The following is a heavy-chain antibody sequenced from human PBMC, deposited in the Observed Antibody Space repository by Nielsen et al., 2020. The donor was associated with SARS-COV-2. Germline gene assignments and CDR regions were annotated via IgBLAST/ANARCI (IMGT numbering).Heavy chain of an antibody. CDR3: ARFYGDGPFDY. V-gene: IGHV4-59*13. CDR2: IYYPGIYRGIT. J-gene: IGHJ4*02. CDR1: GDSISGYY. D-gene: IGHD4-17*01. Sequence: SETLSLTCSVSGDSISGYYWNWIRQPPGKGLEWIGYIYYPGIYRGITNYHPSLNSRVTISLDTSKNQFSLDLTSVTAADMAVYYCARFYGDGPFDYWGQGTLVTVPS.